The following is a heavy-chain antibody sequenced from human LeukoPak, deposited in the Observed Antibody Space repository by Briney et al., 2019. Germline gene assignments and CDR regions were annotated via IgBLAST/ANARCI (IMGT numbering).Heavy chain of an antibody. CDR1: GGSISSYY. Sequence: PSETLSHTCTVSGGSISSYYWSWIRQPPGKGLEWIGYIYYSGSTKYNPSLKSRVTISVDTSKNQFSLKLSSVTAADTAVYYCARGAELPDYWGQGTLVTVSS. D-gene: IGHD2-15*01. CDR2: IYYSGST. CDR3: ARGAELPDY. J-gene: IGHJ4*02. V-gene: IGHV4-59*01.